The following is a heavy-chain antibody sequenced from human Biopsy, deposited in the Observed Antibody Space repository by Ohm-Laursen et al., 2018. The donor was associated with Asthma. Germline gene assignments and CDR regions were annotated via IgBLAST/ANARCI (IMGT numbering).Heavy chain of an antibody. V-gene: IGHV3-23*01. Sequence: GSLRLSCAAPGFTFSSSAMSWVRQAPGKGLERVSAITGSGGTTYYADSVRGRFTISRDNSKSTLFLQMDSLSAEDTAVYYCAKDFGGIAVAGDRGFDYWGQGTLVTVSS. D-gene: IGHD6-19*01. CDR2: ITGSGGTT. CDR3: AKDFGGIAVAGDRGFDY. CDR1: GFTFSSSA. J-gene: IGHJ4*02.